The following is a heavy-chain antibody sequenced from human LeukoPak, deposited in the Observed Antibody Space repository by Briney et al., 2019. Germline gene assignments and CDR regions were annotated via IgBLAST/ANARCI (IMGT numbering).Heavy chain of an antibody. CDR3: ARDLHFDDSSGD. Sequence: ASVKVSCKASGYTFTGYYMHWVRQAPGQGLEWMGWINPNSGGTDYAQKFQGRVTMTRETSISTAYMELSRLRSDDTAVYYCARDLHFDDSSGDWGQGTLVTVSS. V-gene: IGHV1-2*02. CDR1: GYTFTGYY. CDR2: INPNSGGT. J-gene: IGHJ4*02. D-gene: IGHD3-22*01.